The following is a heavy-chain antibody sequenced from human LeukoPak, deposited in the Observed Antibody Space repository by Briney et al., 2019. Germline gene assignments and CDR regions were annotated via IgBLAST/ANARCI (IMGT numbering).Heavy chain of an antibody. Sequence: GGSLRLSCAASGFTFSSYAMSWVRQAPGTGLEWVANIKQDGSDRNYVTSVRGRFTISRDNAESSLYLQMNSLRVEDTAVYYCVRNLAVAGTCFDSWGQGTLVTVSS. J-gene: IGHJ4*02. V-gene: IGHV3-7*03. D-gene: IGHD6-19*01. CDR3: VRNLAVAGTCFDS. CDR2: IKQDGSDR. CDR1: GFTFSSYA.